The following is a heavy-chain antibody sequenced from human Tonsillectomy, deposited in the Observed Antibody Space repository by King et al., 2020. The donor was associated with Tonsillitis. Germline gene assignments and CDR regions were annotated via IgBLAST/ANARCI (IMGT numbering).Heavy chain of an antibody. J-gene: IGHJ4*01. CDR3: SRVGDRGRSVIHADLDD. V-gene: IGHV1-18*01. D-gene: IGHD3-16*01. CDR1: GYTFASYG. Sequence: VQLVQSGAEVKKPGASVKVSCKASGYTFASYGIRWVRQAPGQGLEWMGWISAYNGNTNFAQKLQGRVTMTTDTSTSTAYMQLRSLRSDDTAVYYCSRVGDRGRSVIHADLDDWGHGTLVTVSS. CDR2: ISAYNGNT.